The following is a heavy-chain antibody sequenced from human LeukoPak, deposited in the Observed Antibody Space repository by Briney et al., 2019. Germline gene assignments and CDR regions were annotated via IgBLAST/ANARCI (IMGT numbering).Heavy chain of an antibody. V-gene: IGHV4-34*01. Sequence: PSETLSLTCAVYGGSFSGYYWSWIRQPPGKGLEWIGEINHSGSTNYNPSLKSRVTISVDTSKNQFSLKLSSVTAADTAVYYCARGQGRYCSSTSCYTDYYMDVWGKGTTVTVSS. D-gene: IGHD2-2*02. CDR1: GGSFSGYY. CDR2: INHSGST. CDR3: ARGQGRYCSSTSCYTDYYMDV. J-gene: IGHJ6*03.